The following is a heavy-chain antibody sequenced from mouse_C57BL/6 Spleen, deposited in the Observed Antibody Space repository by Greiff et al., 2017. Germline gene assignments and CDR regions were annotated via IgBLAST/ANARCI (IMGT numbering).Heavy chain of an antibody. CDR2: IYPGDGDT. CDR1: GYAFSSYW. Sequence: VKLLESGAELVKPGASVKISCKASGYAFSSYWMNWVKQRPGKGLEWIGQIYPGDGDTNYNGKFKGKATLTADKSSSTAYMQLSSLTSEDSAVYFCARSVGNYFDYWGQGTTLTVSS. J-gene: IGHJ2*01. D-gene: IGHD1-1*02. V-gene: IGHV1-80*01. CDR3: ARSVGNYFDY.